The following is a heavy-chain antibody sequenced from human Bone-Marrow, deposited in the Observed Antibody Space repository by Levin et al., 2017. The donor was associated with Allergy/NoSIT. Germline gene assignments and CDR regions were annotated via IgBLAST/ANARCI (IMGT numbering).Heavy chain of an antibody. J-gene: IGHJ4*02. D-gene: IGHD1-1*01. CDR2: IYYSGNV. V-gene: IGHV4-39*01. CDR1: GDSISSSRYY. Sequence: SETLSLICIVSGDSISSSRYYWGWIRQPPGKGLEWIASIYYSGNVYYNPSLKSRVSMSVDMSENRFSLKLSSVTAADTAVYYCARHDPGTGTWGDEGDYFASWGQGTLVTVSS. CDR3: ARHDPGTGTWGDEGDYFAS.